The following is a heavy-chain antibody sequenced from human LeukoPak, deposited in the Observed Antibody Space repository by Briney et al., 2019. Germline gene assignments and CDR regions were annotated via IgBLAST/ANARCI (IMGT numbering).Heavy chain of an antibody. D-gene: IGHD3-9*01. CDR3: AKDRGRYFDWYFDY. J-gene: IGHJ4*02. CDR1: GFTFSSYA. Sequence: GGSLRLSCAASGFTFSSYAMNWVRQAPGKGLEWVSAISGSGGSTYYADSVKGRFTISRDNSKNTLYLQMNSLRAEDTAVYYRAKDRGRYFDWYFDYWGQGTLVTVSS. V-gene: IGHV3-23*01. CDR2: ISGSGGST.